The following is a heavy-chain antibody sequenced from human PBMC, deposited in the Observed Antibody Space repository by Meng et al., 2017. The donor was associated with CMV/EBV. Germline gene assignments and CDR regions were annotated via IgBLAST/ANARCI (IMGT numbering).Heavy chain of an antibody. D-gene: IGHD2-2*01. J-gene: IGHJ4*02. V-gene: IGHV1-69*04. CDR3: AREAGGREYCSSTSCSFDY. CDR2: IIPILGIA. Sequence: SVKVSCKASGGTFSSYTISWVRQAPGQGLEWMGRIIPILGIANYAQKFQGRVTITADKSTSTAYMELSSLRSEDPAVYYCAREAGGREYCSSTSCSFDYWGQGTLVTVSS. CDR1: GGTFSSYT.